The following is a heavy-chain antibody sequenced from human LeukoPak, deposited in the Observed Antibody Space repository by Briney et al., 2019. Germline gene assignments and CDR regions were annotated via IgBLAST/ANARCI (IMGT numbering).Heavy chain of an antibody. CDR2: ISSSSSYI. V-gene: IGHV3-21*04. J-gene: IGHJ4*02. CDR1: GFTFSSYS. D-gene: IGHD2-2*01. CDR3: ATLTDREPAARGY. Sequence: GGSLRLSCAASGFTFSSYSMNWVRQAPGKGLEWVSSISSSSSYIYYADSVKGRFTISRDNAKNSLYLQMNSLRAEDTAVYYCATLTDREPAARGYWGQGTLVTVSS.